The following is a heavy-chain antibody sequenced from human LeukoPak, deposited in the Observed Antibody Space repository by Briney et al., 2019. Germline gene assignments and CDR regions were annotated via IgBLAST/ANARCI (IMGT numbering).Heavy chain of an antibody. V-gene: IGHV4-34*01. CDR1: GGSFSGYY. J-gene: IGHJ3*02. Sequence: SETLSLTCAVYGGSFSGYYWSWIRQPPGKGLEWIGEINHSGSTNYNPSLKSRVTISVDTSKNQFSLKLSSVTAADTAVYYCARVGDLGAFDIWGQGTMVTVSS. CDR2: INHSGST. D-gene: IGHD3-16*01. CDR3: ARVGDLGAFDI.